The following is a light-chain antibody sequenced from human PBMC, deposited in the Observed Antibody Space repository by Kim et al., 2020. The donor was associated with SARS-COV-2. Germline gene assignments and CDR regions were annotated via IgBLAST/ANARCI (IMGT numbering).Light chain of an antibody. J-gene: IGLJ3*02. CDR1: SLRNYY. V-gene: IGLV3-19*01. CDR3: NSRDSSGDHVV. CDR2: GKY. Sequence: SSELTQDPAVSVALGQTARLTCQGDSLRNYYATWYQQRPGQAPVLVLYGKYNRPSGIPDRLSGSASGNTASLTITGAQAEDEADYYSNSRDSSGDHVVFGGGTQLTVL.